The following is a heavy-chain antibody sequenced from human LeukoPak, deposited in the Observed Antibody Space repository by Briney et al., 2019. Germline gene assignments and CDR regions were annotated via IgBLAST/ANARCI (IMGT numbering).Heavy chain of an antibody. J-gene: IGHJ4*02. Sequence: GGSLRLSCAASGFIFSSYVMTWDRQTPGKGLEWVSAISASGGSTYYADSAKGRFTISRDNSKNTLYLQMNSLRVEDTAVYYCANDRPSWGQGTLVTVSS. CDR1: GFIFSSYV. V-gene: IGHV3-23*01. CDR2: ISASGGST. CDR3: ANDRPS.